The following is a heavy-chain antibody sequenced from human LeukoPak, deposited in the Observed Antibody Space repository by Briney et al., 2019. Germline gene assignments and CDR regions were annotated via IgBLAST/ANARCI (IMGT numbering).Heavy chain of an antibody. J-gene: IGHJ4*02. D-gene: IGHD2-21*02. CDR3: ARDAVSTVTAGGIDY. CDR2: ISAYSGNT. V-gene: IGHV1-18*01. Sequence: ASVKVSCKASGYTFTSYGISWVRQAPGQGLEWMAWISAYSGNTKYAQKIQGRVTMTTDTSTSAAYMELRSLRSDDTAVYYCARDAVSTVTAGGIDYWGQGTLVTVSS. CDR1: GYTFTSYG.